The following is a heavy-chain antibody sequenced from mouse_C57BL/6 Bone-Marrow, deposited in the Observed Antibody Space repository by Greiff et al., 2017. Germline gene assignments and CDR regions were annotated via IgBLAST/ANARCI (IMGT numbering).Heavy chain of an antibody. CDR1: GFTFSSYA. CDR3: ARGWLLRGAY. J-gene: IGHJ3*01. D-gene: IGHD2-3*01. CDR2: ISDGGSYT. Sequence: EVQLVESGGGLVKPGGSLKLSCAASGFTFSSYAMSWVRQTPEKRLEWVATISDGGSYTYYPDNVKGRFTISRDNAKNNLYLQMSHLKSEDTAMYYCARGWLLRGAYWGQETLGTVSA. V-gene: IGHV5-4*01.